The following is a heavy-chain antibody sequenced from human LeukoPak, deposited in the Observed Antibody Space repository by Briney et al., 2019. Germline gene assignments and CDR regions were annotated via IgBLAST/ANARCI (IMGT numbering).Heavy chain of an antibody. D-gene: IGHD6-19*01. Sequence: GGSLRLSCSASGFAFSIYTMYWVRQAPGKGLEYVSAISSNGGSTYYADSVKGRFTISRDNSKNTLYLQMSSLRAEDTAVYYCVKGRGIAVAGWTLGYYFDYWGQGTLVTVSS. J-gene: IGHJ4*02. CDR2: ISSNGGST. CDR1: GFAFSIYT. CDR3: VKGRGIAVAGWTLGYYFDY. V-gene: IGHV3-64D*06.